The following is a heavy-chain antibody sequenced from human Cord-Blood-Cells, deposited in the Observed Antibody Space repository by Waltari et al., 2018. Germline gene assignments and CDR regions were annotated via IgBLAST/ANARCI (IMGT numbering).Heavy chain of an antibody. CDR1: GGSFSGYY. Sequence: QVQLQQWGAGLLKPSETLSLTCAVYGGSFSGYYWSWIRQPPGKGLGWIGEINHSGSTNYNPSLKSRVTISVDTSKNQFSLKLSSVTAADTAVYHCARGGGRMRGTDAFDIWGQGTMVTDSS. D-gene: IGHD3-10*01. CDR3: ARGGGRMRGTDAFDI. J-gene: IGHJ3*02. CDR2: INHSGST. V-gene: IGHV4-34*01.